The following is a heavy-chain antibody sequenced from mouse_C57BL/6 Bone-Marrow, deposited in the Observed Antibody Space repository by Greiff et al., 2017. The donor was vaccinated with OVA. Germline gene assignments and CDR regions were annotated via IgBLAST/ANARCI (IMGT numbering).Heavy chain of an antibody. J-gene: IGHJ2*01. CDR1: GFNIKDYY. V-gene: IGHV14-2*01. Sequence: EVQLQQSGAELVKPGASVKLSCTASGFNIKDYYMHWVKQRTEQGLEWIGRIDPEDGETKYAPKFPGKATITADTSSNTAYLQLSSLTSEDTAVYYCALITTVVATGDFDYWGQGTTLTVSS. CDR2: IDPEDGET. D-gene: IGHD1-1*01. CDR3: ALITTVVATGDFDY.